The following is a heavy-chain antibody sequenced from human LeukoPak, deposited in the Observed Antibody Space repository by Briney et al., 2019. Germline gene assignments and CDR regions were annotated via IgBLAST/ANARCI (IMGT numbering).Heavy chain of an antibody. CDR3: ARYYYGSGSYPDAFDI. J-gene: IGHJ3*02. Sequence: GGSQRLSCAASGFTFSTYWMHWVRQTPGKGLVWVSRINSDGSSTNYADSVKGRFTISRDNAKNSLYLQMNSLRAEDTAVYYCARYYYGSGSYPDAFDIWGQGTMVTVSS. CDR2: INSDGSST. V-gene: IGHV3-74*01. CDR1: GFTFSTYW. D-gene: IGHD3-10*01.